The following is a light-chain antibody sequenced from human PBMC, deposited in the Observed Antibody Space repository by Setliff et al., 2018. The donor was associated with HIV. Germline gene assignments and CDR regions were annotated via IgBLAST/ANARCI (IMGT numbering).Light chain of an antibody. CDR2: EVT. CDR3: CSYAGSSTYV. CDR1: SSDVGSYNL. J-gene: IGLJ1*01. V-gene: IGLV2-23*02. Sequence: VLTQPASVSGSPGQSITISCTGSSSDVGSYNLVSWYQQHPGKAPKLMIYEVTERPPGVSNRFSGSKSATTASLTISGLQAEDEADYYCCSYAGSSTYVFGTGTKVTVL.